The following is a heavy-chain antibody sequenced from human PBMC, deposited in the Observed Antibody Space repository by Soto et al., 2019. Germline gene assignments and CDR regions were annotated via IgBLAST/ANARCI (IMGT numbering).Heavy chain of an antibody. V-gene: IGHV3-11*05. J-gene: IGHJ6*02. CDR2: ISSSSSYT. Sequence: QVQLVESGGGLVKPGGSLRLSCAASGFTFSDYYMIWIRQAPGKGLKWVSYISSSSSYTNYADSVKGRFTISRDNAKNSLYLQMHSLRADDTAVYYCARVRALAADGMDVWGQGTTVTVSS. CDR3: ARVRALAADGMDV. D-gene: IGHD6-19*01. CDR1: GFTFSDYY.